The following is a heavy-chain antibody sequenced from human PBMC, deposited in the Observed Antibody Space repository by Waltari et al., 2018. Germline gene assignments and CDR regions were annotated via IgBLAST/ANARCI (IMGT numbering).Heavy chain of an antibody. D-gene: IGHD3-3*01. CDR1: GFSFSDYW. Sequence: EVQLVESGGKLVQSGGSLRLSCAASGFSFSDYWRSWVRQAPGKGLELVAKINQDGSAKYYVDSVKGRFTISRDNAKNSLYLQMNSLRADETAVYYCATEEWYRFDYWGQGTLVTVSS. CDR3: ATEEWYRFDY. J-gene: IGHJ4*02. CDR2: INQDGSAK. V-gene: IGHV3-7*01.